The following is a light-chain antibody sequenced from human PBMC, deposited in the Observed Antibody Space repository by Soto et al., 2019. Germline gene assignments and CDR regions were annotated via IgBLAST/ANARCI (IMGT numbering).Light chain of an antibody. CDR2: GAS. Sequence: EIVMTQSPATLSVSPGERATLSCRASQSVSSNLAWYQQKPGQAPRLLIYGASTRATGIPARFSGSGSGTEFTLTINSLQPEDVATYYCQQANSFPFTFGPGTKVEIK. CDR3: QQANSFPFT. CDR1: QSVSSN. V-gene: IGKV3-15*01. J-gene: IGKJ3*01.